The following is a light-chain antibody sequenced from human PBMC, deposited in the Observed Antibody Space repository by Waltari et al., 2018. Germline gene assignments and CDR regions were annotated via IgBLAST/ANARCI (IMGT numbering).Light chain of an antibody. CDR1: PSVSSN. J-gene: IGKJ1*01. CDR3: QQYNNWPPL. V-gene: IGKV3-15*01. CDR2: GAS. Sequence: IVMTQSPATLSVSPGERATLSCRASPSVSSNLAWYQQKPGQAPGLLIYGASTRATGMPARFSGSGSGTEFALTISSLQSEDFAVYYCQQYNNWPPLFGQGTKVEIK.